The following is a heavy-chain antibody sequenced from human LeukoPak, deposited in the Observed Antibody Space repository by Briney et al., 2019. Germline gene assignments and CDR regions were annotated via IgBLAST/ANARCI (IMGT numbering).Heavy chain of an antibody. CDR3: TRDPGRCTSTSCYPDY. CDR2: ISSSSSYI. D-gene: IGHD2-2*01. V-gene: IGHV3-21*01. Sequence: GGSLRLSCAASGFDFSTYTMNWVRQAPGKGLEWVSSISSSSSYIYYADSVKGRFTISRGNAKNSMYLQMNSLRAEDTAVYYCTRDPGRCTSTSCYPDYWGQGTLVTVSS. J-gene: IGHJ4*02. CDR1: GFDFSTYT.